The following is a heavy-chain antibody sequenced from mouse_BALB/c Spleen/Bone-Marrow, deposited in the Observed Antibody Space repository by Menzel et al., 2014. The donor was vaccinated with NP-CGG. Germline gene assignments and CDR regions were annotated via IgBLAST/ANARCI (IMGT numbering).Heavy chain of an antibody. CDR2: IAPGSGST. Sequence: DLVKPGASAKLSCKASGYTFTSYWINWIKQRPGQGLEWIGRIAPGSGSTYYNEMFKGKATLTVDTSSSTSYIQLSILSSDVSAVYFCARFPIYYGNFGAIDYW. D-gene: IGHD2-1*01. CDR3: ARFPIYYGNFGAIDY. J-gene: IGHJ3*01. CDR1: GYTFTSYW. V-gene: IGHV1S41*01.